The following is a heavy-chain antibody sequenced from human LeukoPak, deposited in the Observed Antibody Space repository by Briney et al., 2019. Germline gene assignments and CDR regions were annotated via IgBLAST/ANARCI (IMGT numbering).Heavy chain of an antibody. CDR2: IDHSGGT. Sequence: PSETLSLTCAVFGGSFSDYFWSWIRQPLGKGLEWIGEIDHSGGTNYNPSLKSRVTMSVDTSKNQFSLKLTSVTAADAAVYYCARMRGGGIGYSNYMDVWGKGTTVIVSS. CDR1: GGSFSDYF. D-gene: IGHD2-15*01. V-gene: IGHV4-34*01. J-gene: IGHJ6*03. CDR3: ARMRGGGIGYSNYMDV.